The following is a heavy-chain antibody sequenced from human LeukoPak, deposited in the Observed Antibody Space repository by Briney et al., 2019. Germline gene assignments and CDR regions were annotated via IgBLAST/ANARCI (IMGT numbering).Heavy chain of an antibody. J-gene: IGHJ4*02. Sequence: ASVKVSCKASGYTFTGYYLHWVRQAPGQGLEWVERINPNSAGTNYAQKFQGRITMTRDPSISTAYMELNKLTFDDTAVYYCARKDLSGYSSLDYWGQGTLVTVSS. V-gene: IGHV1-2*06. CDR2: INPNSAGT. CDR1: GYTFTGYY. D-gene: IGHD5-18*01. CDR3: ARKDLSGYSSLDY.